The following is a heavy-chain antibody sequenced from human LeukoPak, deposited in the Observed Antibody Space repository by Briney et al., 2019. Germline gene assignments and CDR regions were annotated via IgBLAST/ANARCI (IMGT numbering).Heavy chain of an antibody. V-gene: IGHV1-18*01. J-gene: IGHJ3*02. Sequence: GASVKVSCKASGYTFTSYGISWVRQAPGQGLEWMGWISAYNGNTNYAQKLQGRVTMTTDTSTSTAYMELRSLRSDDTAVYYCARDRGVVVPAAIEGDAFDIWGQGTMVTVSS. CDR3: ARDRGVVVPAAIEGDAFDI. CDR1: GYTFTSYG. CDR2: ISAYNGNT. D-gene: IGHD2-2*01.